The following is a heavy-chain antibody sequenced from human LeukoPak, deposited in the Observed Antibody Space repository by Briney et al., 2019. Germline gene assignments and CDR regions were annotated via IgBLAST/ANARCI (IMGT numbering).Heavy chain of an antibody. CDR3: ARVLACRGGSCWTNYYYMDV. CDR2: IYTSGST. Sequence: SETLSLTCAVYGGSFSGYYWSWIRQPAGKGLEWIGRIYTSGSTNYNPSLKSRVTMSVDTSKNQFSLKLSSVTAADTAVYYCARVLACRGGSCWTNYYYMDVWGKGTTVTISS. CDR1: GGSFSGYY. V-gene: IGHV4-59*10. J-gene: IGHJ6*03. D-gene: IGHD2-15*01.